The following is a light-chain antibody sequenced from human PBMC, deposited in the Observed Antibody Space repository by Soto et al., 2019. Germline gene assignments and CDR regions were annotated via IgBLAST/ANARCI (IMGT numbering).Light chain of an antibody. CDR1: SSNIGPTYD. CDR2: ANT. V-gene: IGLV1-40*01. Sequence: QSVLTQPPSVSGAPGQRVTISCTGSSSNIGPTYDVHWYQQLPGTAPKLLIYANTIRPSGVPARFSASKSATSASLAITGLQAEDEADYYCQSYDSSLSGYVFGTGTKVTVL. CDR3: QSYDSSLSGYV. J-gene: IGLJ1*01.